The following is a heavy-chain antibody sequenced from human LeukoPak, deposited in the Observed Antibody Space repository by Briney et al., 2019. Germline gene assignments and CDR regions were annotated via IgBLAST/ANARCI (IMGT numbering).Heavy chain of an antibody. J-gene: IGHJ4*02. V-gene: IGHV3-23*01. D-gene: IGHD4-11*01. CDR3: AHLGGTTLFDY. Sequence: GGSLRLSCAASGLTFNNTVLTWVRQAPGMGLEWVSTITSSGNTTYYADSVRGRFTISRDNSHNTLFLQMNSLRVEDTAVYYCAHLGGTTLFDYWGQGTLVTVSS. CDR2: ITSSGNTT. CDR1: GLTFNNTV.